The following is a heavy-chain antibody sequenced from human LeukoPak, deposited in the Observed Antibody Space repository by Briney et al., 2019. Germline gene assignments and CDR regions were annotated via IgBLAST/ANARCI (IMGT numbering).Heavy chain of an antibody. Sequence: GGSLRLSCAASGSTFSSYAMHWVRQAPGKGLEWVAVISYDGSNKYYADSVKGRFTISRDNSKNTLYLQMNSLRAEDTAVYYCARDWEAAGYFDYWGQGTLVTVSS. CDR1: GSTFSSYA. CDR3: ARDWEAAGYFDY. V-gene: IGHV3-30*04. CDR2: ISYDGSNK. D-gene: IGHD6-25*01. J-gene: IGHJ4*02.